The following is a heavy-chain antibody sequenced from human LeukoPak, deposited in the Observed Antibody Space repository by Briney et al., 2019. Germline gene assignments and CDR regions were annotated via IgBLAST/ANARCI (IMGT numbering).Heavy chain of an antibody. D-gene: IGHD6-13*01. CDR2: IKSKTDGGTT. J-gene: IGHJ5*02. CDR1: GFTFSNAW. Sequence: GGSLRLSCAASGFTFSNAWMSWVRQAPGKGLEWVGRIKSKTDGGTTDYAAPVKGRFTSSRDGSKNTLYLQMKSLKTEDTAVYYCTREYKKDGIAAAGSWGQGTLVTVSS. CDR3: TREYKKDGIAAAGS. V-gene: IGHV3-15*01.